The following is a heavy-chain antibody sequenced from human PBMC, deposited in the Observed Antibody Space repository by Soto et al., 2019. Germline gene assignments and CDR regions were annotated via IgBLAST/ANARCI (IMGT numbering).Heavy chain of an antibody. J-gene: IGHJ4*02. V-gene: IGHV4-31*03. CDR2: IYHTGST. D-gene: IGHD1-1*01. Sequence: SETLSLTCSVSGGSISTVGQYWTWIRHPPGKGLEWIGSIYHTGSTYYSKSLRSRLTMSVDTSKSQFSLRLSSVTAADTAVYYCARATGTLRSRNFDYWGQGTLVTVSS. CDR1: GGSISTVGQY. CDR3: ARATGTLRSRNFDY.